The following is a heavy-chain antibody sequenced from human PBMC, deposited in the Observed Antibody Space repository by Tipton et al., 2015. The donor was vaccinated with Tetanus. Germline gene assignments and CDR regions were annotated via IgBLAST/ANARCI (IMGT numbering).Heavy chain of an antibody. D-gene: IGHD3-10*01. CDR3: ARWFGEWAYYYGMDV. V-gene: IGHV3-53*01. CDR2: IYSGGST. J-gene: IGHJ6*02. CDR1: GFTVSSNY. Sequence: AVSGFTVSSNYMSWVRQAPGKGLEWVSVIYSGGSTYYADSVKGRFTISRDNSKNTLYLQMNSLRAEDTAVYYCARWFGEWAYYYGMDVWGQGTTVTVSS.